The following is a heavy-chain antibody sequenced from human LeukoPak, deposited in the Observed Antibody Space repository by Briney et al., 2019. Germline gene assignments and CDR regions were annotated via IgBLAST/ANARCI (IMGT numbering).Heavy chain of an antibody. CDR2: IYSGGST. J-gene: IGHJ4*02. CDR3: ARVQGYCSDGRCLF. D-gene: IGHD2-15*01. Sequence: PGGSLRLSCAASGFSVSSNYMSWVRQAPGKGLEWVSVIYSGGSTYYADSVKGRFTISRDNSKNTLHLQMNSLRAEDTAVYYCARVQGYCSDGRCLFWGQGTLVTVSS. V-gene: IGHV3-53*01. CDR1: GFSVSSNY.